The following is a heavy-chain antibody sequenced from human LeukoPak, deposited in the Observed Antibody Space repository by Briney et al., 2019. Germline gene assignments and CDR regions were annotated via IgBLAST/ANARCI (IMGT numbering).Heavy chain of an antibody. CDR3: AKDNPVLEY. CDR2: ISKDESNK. CDR1: GFSFSTFG. Sequence: PGGSLRLSCAASGFSFSTFGMHWVRQTPGKGLEWVSHISKDESNKYYADSVKGRFTLSRDTSKNTLFLQMTSLRVEDKAVYYCAKDNPVLEYWGQGTLVTVSS. J-gene: IGHJ4*02. V-gene: IGHV3-30*18.